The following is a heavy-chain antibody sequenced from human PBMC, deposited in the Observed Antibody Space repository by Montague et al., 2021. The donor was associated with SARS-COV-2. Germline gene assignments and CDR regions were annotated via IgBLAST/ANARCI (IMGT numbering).Heavy chain of an antibody. CDR2: ISYSGFT. D-gene: IGHD2-21*01. CDR1: GGSLNDFY. CDR3: ARVEGMIGGITHFDY. V-gene: IGHV4-59*01. Sequence: SETLSLTCTVSGGSLNDFYWSWIRQPPGKGLEWIGYISYSGFTNYSPSXXSRLTMTVDTSKNQFTLRLMSVTAADSAVYYCARVEGMIGGITHFDYWGQGLPVTVSS. J-gene: IGHJ4*02.